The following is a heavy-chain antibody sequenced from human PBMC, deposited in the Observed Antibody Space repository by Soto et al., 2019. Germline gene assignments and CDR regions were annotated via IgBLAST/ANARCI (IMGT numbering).Heavy chain of an antibody. J-gene: IGHJ6*02. Sequence: SDTLSLTCTXSXXXXXXXDWSWSRXXXGXGLEWSGYVYNTGITVYSPSFKSRVNISVDTSKNQFSLKLSSLTAADTAVYYCASVTRTCISTSCYRYYYGMDVWGQGTTVT. D-gene: IGHD2-2*02. V-gene: IGHV4-59*01. CDR2: VYNTGIT. CDR3: ASVTRTCISTSCYRYYYGMDV. CDR1: XXXXXXXD.